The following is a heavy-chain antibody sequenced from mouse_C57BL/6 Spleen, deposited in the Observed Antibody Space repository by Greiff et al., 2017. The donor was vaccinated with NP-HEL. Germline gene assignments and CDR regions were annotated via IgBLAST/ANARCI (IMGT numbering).Heavy chain of an antibody. Sequence: EVKLVESGAELVKPGASVKLSCTASGFNIKDTYMHWVKQRPEQGLEWIGRIDPANGNTKYDPKFQGKATITADTSSNTAYLQLSSLQSEDTAVYYCARIKAWGQGTTLTVSS. CDR1: GFNIKDTY. CDR2: IDPANGNT. D-gene: IGHD1-3*01. V-gene: IGHV14-3*02. J-gene: IGHJ2*01. CDR3: ARIKA.